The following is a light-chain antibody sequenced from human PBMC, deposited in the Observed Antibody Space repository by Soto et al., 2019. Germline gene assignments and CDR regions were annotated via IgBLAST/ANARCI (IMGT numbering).Light chain of an antibody. CDR2: RNN. J-gene: IGLJ2*01. CDR1: SSIIGSHY. Sequence: QSVLTQPPSASGTPGQRVTISCSGGSSIIGSHYVCWYQQLPGTAPKLLIYRNNQRPSGVPDRFSASKSGTSASLAISGLRSDDEADYYCAAWDDSLRGPVFGGGTQLTVL. V-gene: IGLV1-47*01. CDR3: AAWDDSLRGPV.